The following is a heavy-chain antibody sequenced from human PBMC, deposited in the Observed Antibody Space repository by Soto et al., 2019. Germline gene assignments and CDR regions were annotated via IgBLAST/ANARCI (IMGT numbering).Heavy chain of an antibody. J-gene: IGHJ4*02. CDR3: ALRSMAVVPEY. CDR1: GDSISSYY. V-gene: IGHV4-59*01. Sequence: QVQLQESGPGLVKPSETPSLTCAVSGDSISSYYCMWIRQPPGKGLESIGYLYYGRSANYNPSLKSRVTLSVDTSMNQCSLTLSSMTAADTAVYYCALRSMAVVPEYWGQGTLVTVSS. CDR2: LYYGRSA. D-gene: IGHD3-22*01.